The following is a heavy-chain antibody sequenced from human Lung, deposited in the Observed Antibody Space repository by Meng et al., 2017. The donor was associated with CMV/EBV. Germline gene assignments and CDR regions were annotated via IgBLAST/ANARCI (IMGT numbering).Heavy chain of an antibody. V-gene: IGHV4-4*07. J-gene: IGHJ4*02. Sequence: VHGQESGPGLVTPSETLSLTCTVSGGSISSYYWSWIRQSAGKGLEWIGRIYTSGTTIYNPSLKSRLTLSLDTSKNQFSLKLNSVTAADTAVYYCARAEADTGNFDYWGQGTLVTVSS. CDR3: ARAEADTGNFDY. D-gene: IGHD6-19*01. CDR1: GGSISSYY. CDR2: IYTSGTT.